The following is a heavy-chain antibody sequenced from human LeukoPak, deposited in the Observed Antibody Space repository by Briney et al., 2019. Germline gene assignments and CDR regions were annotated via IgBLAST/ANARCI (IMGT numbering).Heavy chain of an antibody. Sequence: GGSLRLSCAASGFTFSSYSMNWVRQAPGKGLEWVSSISSSSSYIYYADSVKGRFTISRDNAKNSLYLQMNSLRAEDTAVYYCARGGHYYDSSGYRVRAFDIWGQGTMVTVSS. D-gene: IGHD3-22*01. V-gene: IGHV3-21*01. CDR3: ARGGHYYDSSGYRVRAFDI. CDR2: ISSSSSYI. J-gene: IGHJ3*02. CDR1: GFTFSSYS.